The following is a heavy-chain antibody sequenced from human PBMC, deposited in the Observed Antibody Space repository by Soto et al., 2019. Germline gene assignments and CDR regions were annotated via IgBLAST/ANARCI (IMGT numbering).Heavy chain of an antibody. CDR3: AKGSGVAVAAKLDY. V-gene: IGHV3-9*01. J-gene: IGHJ4*02. D-gene: IGHD6-19*01. CDR2: ISWNSGSI. CDR1: GFTFDDYA. Sequence: VQLVESGGGLVQPGRSLRLSCAASGFTFDDYAMHWVRQAPGKGLEWVSGISWNSGSIGYADSVKGRFTISRDNAKNSLYLQMNSLRAEDTALYYCAKGSGVAVAAKLDYWGQGTLVTVSS.